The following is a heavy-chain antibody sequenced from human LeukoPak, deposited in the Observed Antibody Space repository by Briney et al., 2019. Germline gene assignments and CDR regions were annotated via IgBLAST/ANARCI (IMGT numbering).Heavy chain of an antibody. CDR2: ISYDGSNK. CDR1: GFTFSSYG. Sequence: GGSLRLSCAASGFTFSSYGMHWVRQAPGKGLEWVAVISYDGSNKYYADFVKGRFTISRDNSKNTLYLQMNSLRAEDTAVYYCAKVRSSGWYGPGDYWGQGTLVTVSS. J-gene: IGHJ4*02. CDR3: AKVRSSGWYGPGDY. V-gene: IGHV3-30*18. D-gene: IGHD6-19*01.